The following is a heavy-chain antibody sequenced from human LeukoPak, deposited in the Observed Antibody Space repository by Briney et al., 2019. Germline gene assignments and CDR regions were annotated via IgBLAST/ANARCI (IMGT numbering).Heavy chain of an antibody. Sequence: YPSETLSLTCTVSGGSISSGSYYWSWIRQPAGKGLEWIGRIYTSGSTNYNPSLKSRVTISVDTSKNQFSLKLSSVTAADTAVYYCARLKSVVGATRVDYWGQGTLVTVSS. V-gene: IGHV4-61*02. CDR1: GGSISSGSYY. CDR3: ARLKSVVGATRVDY. D-gene: IGHD1-26*01. J-gene: IGHJ4*02. CDR2: IYTSGST.